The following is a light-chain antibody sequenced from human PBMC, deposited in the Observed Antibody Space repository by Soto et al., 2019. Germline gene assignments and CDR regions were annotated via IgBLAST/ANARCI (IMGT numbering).Light chain of an antibody. Sequence: IGMTHSPATLSVSPGERATLSCRASQSVSSNLAWYQQKPGQAPRLLIYGASTRATGIPASFSGSGSGTEFILTISSLQSEDFAVYYCQQYHKWPLTFGGGTKVDIK. V-gene: IGKV3-15*01. CDR3: QQYHKWPLT. J-gene: IGKJ4*01. CDR2: GAS. CDR1: QSVSSN.